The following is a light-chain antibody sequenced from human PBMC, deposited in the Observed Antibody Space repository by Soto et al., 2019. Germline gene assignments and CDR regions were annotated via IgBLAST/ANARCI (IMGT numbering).Light chain of an antibody. CDR2: DAS. J-gene: IGKJ1*01. CDR1: QGISSA. V-gene: IGKV1-13*02. CDR3: QQYNSYSPT. Sequence: IQFTHSPSYLPASILDIGTSRXXASQGISSALAWYQQKPGKAPKLLIYDASSLESGVPSRFSGSGSGTEFTLTISSLQPDDFATYYCQQYNSYSPTFGQGTKVDI.